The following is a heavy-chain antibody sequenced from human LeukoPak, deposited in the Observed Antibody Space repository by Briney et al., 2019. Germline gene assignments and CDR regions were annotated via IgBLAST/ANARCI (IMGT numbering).Heavy chain of an antibody. Sequence: SSGGYYWSWVRQAPGKGLEWVGFIRSKAYGGTTEYAASVKGRFTISRDDSKSIAYLQMNSLKTEDTAVYYCTRVSASSGWYYFDYWGQGTLVTVSS. J-gene: IGHJ4*02. CDR1: SSGGYY. CDR3: TRVSASSGWYYFDY. D-gene: IGHD6-19*01. CDR2: IRSKAYGGTT. V-gene: IGHV3-49*04.